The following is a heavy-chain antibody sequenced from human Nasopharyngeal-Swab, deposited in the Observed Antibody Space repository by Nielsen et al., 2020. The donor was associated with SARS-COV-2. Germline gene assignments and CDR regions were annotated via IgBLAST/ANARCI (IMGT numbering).Heavy chain of an antibody. Sequence: GESLKISCAASGFTFSSYAMHWVRQAPGKGLEWVAVISYDGSNKYYADSVKGRFTISRDNSKNTLYLQMNSLRAEDTAVYYCARDRDYSGIQFDSWGQGTLVTVSS. D-gene: IGHD1-26*01. V-gene: IGHV3-30-3*01. CDR3: ARDRDYSGIQFDS. CDR2: ISYDGSNK. CDR1: GFTFSSYA. J-gene: IGHJ4*02.